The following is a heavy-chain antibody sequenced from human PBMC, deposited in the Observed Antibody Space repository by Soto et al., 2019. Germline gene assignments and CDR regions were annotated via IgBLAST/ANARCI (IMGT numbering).Heavy chain of an antibody. CDR1: GFTFSSYA. V-gene: IGHV3-23*01. D-gene: IGHD3-22*01. J-gene: IGHJ4*02. CDR3: AKDALVRNYYDSSGYHDY. CDR2: ISGSGGST. Sequence: GGSLRLSCAASGFTFSSYAMSWVRQAPGKGLEWVSAISGSGGSTYYADSVKGRFTISRDNSKHTLYLQMNSLRAEDTAVYYCAKDALVRNYYDSSGYHDYWGQGTLVTVSS.